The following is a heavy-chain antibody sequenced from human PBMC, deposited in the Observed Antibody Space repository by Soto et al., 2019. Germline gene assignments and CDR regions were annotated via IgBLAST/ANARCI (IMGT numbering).Heavy chain of an antibody. V-gene: IGHV3-23*01. D-gene: IGHD1-26*01. J-gene: IGHJ6*02. CDR1: GFTFSSYA. CDR2: ISGSGGNA. Sequence: HGGSLRLSCAASGFTFSSYAMSWVRQAPGKGLEWVSTISGSGGNAYYADSVKGRFSISRDNSKNTLRLQMNSLRADDTAVYYCAKDGASCSYPPYYYFGMNVCGQGTTVTVSS. CDR3: AKDGASCSYPPYYYFGMNV.